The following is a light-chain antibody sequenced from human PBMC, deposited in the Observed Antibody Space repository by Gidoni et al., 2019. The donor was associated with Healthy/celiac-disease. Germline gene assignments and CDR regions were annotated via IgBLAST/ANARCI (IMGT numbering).Light chain of an antibody. Sequence: SYELTQPPSVSVSPGQTARITCSGDALPKQYAYWYQQKPGQAPVLVIYTDSERPSGIPERFSGSSSGKTVTLTISGVQAEDEADYYCQSADSSGTYRVVFGGGTKLTVL. V-gene: IGLV3-25*03. CDR3: QSADSSGTYRVV. CDR1: ALPKQY. CDR2: TDS. J-gene: IGLJ2*01.